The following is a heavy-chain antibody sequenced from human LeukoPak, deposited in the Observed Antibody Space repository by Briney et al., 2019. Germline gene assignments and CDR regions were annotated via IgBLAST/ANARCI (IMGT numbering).Heavy chain of an antibody. Sequence: GGSLRLSCAASGFTFSSYAMSWVRQAPGKGLEWVSAISGSGGSTYYADSVKGRFTISRDNSKNTLYLQMNSLRAEDTAVYYCTRRCSSTSCYDDYYGMDVWGQGTTVTVSS. V-gene: IGHV3-23*01. D-gene: IGHD2-2*01. CDR1: GFTFSSYA. CDR2: ISGSGGST. J-gene: IGHJ6*02. CDR3: TRRCSSTSCYDDYYGMDV.